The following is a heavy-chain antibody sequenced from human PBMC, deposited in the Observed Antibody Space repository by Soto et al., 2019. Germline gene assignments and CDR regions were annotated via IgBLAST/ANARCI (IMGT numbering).Heavy chain of an antibody. Sequence: SETLSLTCTVSGGSISSSSYYWGWIRQPPGKGLEWIGSIYYSGSTYYNPSLKSRVTISVDRSKNQFSLKLSSVTAADTAVYYCARGGYSYGSSFDYWGQGTLVTVSS. CDR3: ARGGYSYGSSFDY. D-gene: IGHD5-18*01. CDR2: IYYSGST. CDR1: GGSISSSSYY. J-gene: IGHJ4*02. V-gene: IGHV4-39*07.